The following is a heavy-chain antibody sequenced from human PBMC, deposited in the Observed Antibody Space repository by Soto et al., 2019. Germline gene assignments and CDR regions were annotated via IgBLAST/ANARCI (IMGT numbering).Heavy chain of an antibody. D-gene: IGHD6-6*01. J-gene: IGHJ4*02. CDR2: IWYDGSNK. V-gene: IGHV3-33*01. CDR3: ARDRQQLARADLIDY. Sequence: QVQLVESGGGVVQPGRSLRLSCAASGFTFSSYGMHWVRQAPGKGLEWVAVIWYDGSNKYYADSVKGRFTISRDNYKNTLYLQMNSLRAEDTAVYYFARDRQQLARADLIDYWGQGTLVTVSS. CDR1: GFTFSSYG.